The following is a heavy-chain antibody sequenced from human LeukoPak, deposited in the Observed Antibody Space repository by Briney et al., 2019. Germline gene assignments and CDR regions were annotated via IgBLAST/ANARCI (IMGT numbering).Heavy chain of an antibody. D-gene: IGHD3-3*01. CDR1: GYTFTSHD. J-gene: IGHJ4*02. CDR3: ARGFYDFWSGYDY. CDR2: MNPNSGNT. V-gene: IGHV1-8*01. Sequence: ASVKVSCKASGYTFTSHDINWVRQATGQGLEWMGWMNPNSGNTGYAQKFQGRVTMTRNTSISTAYMELSSLRSEDTAVYYYARGFYDFWSGYDYWGQGTLVTVSS.